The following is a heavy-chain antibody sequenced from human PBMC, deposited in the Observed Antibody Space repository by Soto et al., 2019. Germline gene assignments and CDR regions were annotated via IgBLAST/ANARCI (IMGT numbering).Heavy chain of an antibody. CDR1: GGSFSGYY. V-gene: IGHV4-34*01. J-gene: IGHJ4*02. CDR3: ARGTRGYSSGWYDY. D-gene: IGHD6-19*01. CDR2: INHSGST. Sequence: SETLSLTCAVYGGSFSGYYWSWIRQPPGKGLEWIGEINHSGSTNYNPSLKSRVTISVDTSKNQFSLKLSSVTAADTAVYYCARGTRGYSSGWYDYWGQGTLVTVSS.